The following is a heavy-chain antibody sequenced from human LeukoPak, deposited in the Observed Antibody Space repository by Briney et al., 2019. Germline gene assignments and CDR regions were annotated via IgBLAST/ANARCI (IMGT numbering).Heavy chain of an antibody. V-gene: IGHV3-53*01. D-gene: IGHD2-21*02. CDR2: IYSGGNT. Sequence: PGGSLRLSCAASGFSVSNTCMSWVRQAPGKGLEWVSIIYSGGNTYYADSVKGRFTISRDNSKNTLYLQMNRLRPEDTAVYYCARGTVTARDYWGPRDLVTVSS. CDR3: ARGTVTARDY. CDR1: GFSVSNTC. J-gene: IGHJ4*02.